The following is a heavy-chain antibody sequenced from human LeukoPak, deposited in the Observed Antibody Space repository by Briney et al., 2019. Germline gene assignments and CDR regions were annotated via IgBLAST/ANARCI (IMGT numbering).Heavy chain of an antibody. CDR2: IRSKDYGGTT. Sequence: PGGSLRLSCTASGFTFGDYTMNWVRQAPGKGLEWVGFIRSKDYGGTTEYAASVKGRFTISRDDSKTIAYLQMNSLKTEDTALYYCTRDRSGYYYNWFDPWGRGTLVTVSS. D-gene: IGHD3-22*01. J-gene: IGHJ5*02. CDR1: GFTFGDYT. CDR3: TRDRSGYYYNWFDP. V-gene: IGHV3-49*04.